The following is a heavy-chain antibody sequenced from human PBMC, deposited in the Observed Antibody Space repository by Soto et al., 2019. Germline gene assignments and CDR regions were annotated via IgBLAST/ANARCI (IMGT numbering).Heavy chain of an antibody. J-gene: IGHJ4*02. V-gene: IGHV3-30-3*01. CDR3: ARGITMASY. CDR2: ISYDGSNK. Sequence: GSLRLSCAASGFTFSSYAMHWVRQAPGKGLEWVAVISYDGSNKYYADSVKGRFTISRDNSKNTLYLQMNSLRAEDTAVYYCARGITMASYWGQGTLVTVSS. CDR1: GFTFSSYA. D-gene: IGHD3-10*01.